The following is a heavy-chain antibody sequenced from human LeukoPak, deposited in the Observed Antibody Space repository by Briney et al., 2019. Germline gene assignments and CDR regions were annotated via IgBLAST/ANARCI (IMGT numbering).Heavy chain of an antibody. J-gene: IGHJ5*02. V-gene: IGHV3-30*02. CDR2: IRYDGSNK. Sequence: GGSLRLSCAASGFTFSSYGMHWVRQAPGKGLEWVAFIRYDGSNKYYADSVKGRFTISRDNAKNSLYLQMNSLRAEDTAVYYCARERRWLHTPEGFDPWGQGTLVTVSS. CDR1: GFTFSSYG. CDR3: ARERRWLHTPEGFDP. D-gene: IGHD5-24*01.